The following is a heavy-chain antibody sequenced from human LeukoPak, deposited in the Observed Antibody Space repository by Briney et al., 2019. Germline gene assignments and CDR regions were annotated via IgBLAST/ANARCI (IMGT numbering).Heavy chain of an antibody. CDR1: GFTFRSYS. V-gene: IGHV3-21*04. J-gene: IGHJ4*02. CDR2: ISSSSYYI. D-gene: IGHD6-13*01. CDR3: ARLGIITAAGSNDY. Sequence: GGSLRLSCAVSGFTFRSYSMNWVRQAPGKGLEWVSSISSSSYYIYYADSVKGRFTISRDNAKNSLYLQMNSLRAEDTAVYYCARLGIITAAGSNDYWGQGTLVTVSS.